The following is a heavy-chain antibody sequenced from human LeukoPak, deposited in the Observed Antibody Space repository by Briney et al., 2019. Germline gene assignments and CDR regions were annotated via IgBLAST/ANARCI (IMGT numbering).Heavy chain of an antibody. D-gene: IGHD3-22*01. J-gene: IGHJ5*02. Sequence: GGSLRLSCAASGFTFSSYSMNWVRQAPRKGLEWVSSISSSSSYIYYADSVKGRFTISRDNAKNSLYLQMNSLRAEDTAVYYCAADTYYYDSSGYYPNWFDPWGQGTLVTVSS. CDR3: AADTYYYDSSGYYPNWFDP. CDR1: GFTFSSYS. V-gene: IGHV3-21*01. CDR2: ISSSSSYI.